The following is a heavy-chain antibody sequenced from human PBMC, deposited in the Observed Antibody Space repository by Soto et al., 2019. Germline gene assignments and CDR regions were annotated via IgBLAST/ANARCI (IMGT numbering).Heavy chain of an antibody. CDR1: GGTFSSYT. J-gene: IGHJ4*02. CDR2: IIPILGIA. CDR3: AREGQWLAFDY. Sequence: QVQLVQSGAEVKKPGSSVKVSCKASGGTFSSYTISWVRQAPGQGLEWMGRIIPILGIANYAQKFQGRVTMTADKSTSTDYKELSRLRSEDTAVYYWAREGQWLAFDYWGQGTLVPVSS. V-gene: IGHV1-69*08. D-gene: IGHD6-19*01.